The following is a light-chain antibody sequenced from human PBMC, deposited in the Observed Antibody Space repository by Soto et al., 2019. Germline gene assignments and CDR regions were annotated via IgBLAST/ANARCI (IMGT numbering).Light chain of an antibody. CDR2: GAS. J-gene: IGKJ4*01. Sequence: EIVMKQSPATLPVSPEERATLSCRASQSVSSNLAWYQQKPGQAPRFLIYGASTRATGIPARFSGSGSGTEFTLTISSLQSEDFAVYYCQQYDNLPLTFGGGTKVDIK. CDR3: QQYDNLPLT. V-gene: IGKV3-15*01. CDR1: QSVSSN.